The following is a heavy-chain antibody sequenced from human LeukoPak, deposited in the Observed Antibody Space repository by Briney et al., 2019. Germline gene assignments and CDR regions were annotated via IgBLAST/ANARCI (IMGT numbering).Heavy chain of an antibody. Sequence: GASVKVSCKASGYTFTNYDINWVRQATGQGLEWMGWMNANSGNTGYAQKFQGRVTITRDTSIGTAYMELSSLRSDDTAVYYCARRSDYYDSSAYYYWGQGTLVTVSS. J-gene: IGHJ4*02. D-gene: IGHD3-22*01. CDR3: ARRSDYYDSSAYYY. CDR1: GYTFTNYD. CDR2: MNANSGNT. V-gene: IGHV1-8*03.